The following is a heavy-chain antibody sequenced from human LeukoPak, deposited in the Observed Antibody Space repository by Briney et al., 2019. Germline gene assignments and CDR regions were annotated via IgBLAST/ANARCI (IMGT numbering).Heavy chain of an antibody. V-gene: IGHV2-5*01. CDR3: AHRPRGFPRGIWFDP. J-gene: IGHJ5*02. CDR2: LYWNDDR. D-gene: IGHD5-12*01. Sequence: SGPTLVNPTQTLTLTCTFSGFSLSTSGLGVGWIRQPPGKALEWLAVLYWNDDRQYSPSLKTRLIITKDTSKNQVVLTMTNMDPVDTATYYCAHRPRGFPRGIWFDPWGQGTLVTVSS. CDR1: GFSLSTSGLG.